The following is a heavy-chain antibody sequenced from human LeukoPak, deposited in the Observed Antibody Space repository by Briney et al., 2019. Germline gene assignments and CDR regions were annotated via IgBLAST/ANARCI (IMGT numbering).Heavy chain of an antibody. D-gene: IGHD1-1*01. J-gene: IGHJ3*02. V-gene: IGHV5-51*01. CDR3: ASRRTTGTTKDAFDI. CDR1: GYSFTSYR. CDR2: IYPGDSDT. Sequence: GESLKISCKGSGYSFTSYRIGWVRQMPGKGLEWMGIIYPGDSDTRYSPSFQGQVTISADKSISTAYLQWSSLKASDTAMYYCASRRTTGTTKDAFDIWGQGTMVTVSS.